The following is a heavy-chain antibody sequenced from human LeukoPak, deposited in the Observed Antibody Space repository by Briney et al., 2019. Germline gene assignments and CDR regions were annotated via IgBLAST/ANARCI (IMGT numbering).Heavy chain of an antibody. V-gene: IGHV3-30-3*01. J-gene: IGHJ4*02. CDR1: GFTFSSYA. D-gene: IGHD6-13*01. CDR2: ISYDGSNK. CDR3: ARDRGLAAAPDY. Sequence: GGSLRLSCAASGFTFSSYAMHWVRQAPGKGLEWVAVISYDGSNKYYADSVKGRFTISRDNSKNTLYLQMNRLRAEDTAVYYCARDRGLAAAPDYWGQGTLVTVSS.